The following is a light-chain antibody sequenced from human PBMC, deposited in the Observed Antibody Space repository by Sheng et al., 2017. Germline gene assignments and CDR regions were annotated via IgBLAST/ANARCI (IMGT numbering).Light chain of an antibody. J-gene: IGKJ2*01. CDR1: QSIGTN. Sequence: EIVVTQSPATLSVSPGERATLSCRASQSIGTNLAWYQQKPGQAPRLLIYDASNRATGIPARFSASGSGTDFTLTISSLEPEDFAVYYCQQRRNWPTTFGQGTKLEIK. CDR2: DAS. V-gene: IGKV3-11*01. CDR3: QQRRNWPTT.